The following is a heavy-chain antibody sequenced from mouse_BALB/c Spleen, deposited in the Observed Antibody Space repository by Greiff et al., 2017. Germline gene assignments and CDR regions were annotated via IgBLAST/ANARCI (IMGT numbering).Heavy chain of an antibody. Sequence: EVKLVESGPSLVKPSQTLSLTCSVTGDSITSGYWNWIRKFPGNKLEYMGYISYSGSTYYNPSLKSRISITRDTSKNQYYLQLNSVTTEDTATYYCARFPPYGNYFDYWGQGTTLTVSS. D-gene: IGHD2-1*01. J-gene: IGHJ2*01. CDR1: GDSITSGY. CDR3: ARFPPYGNYFDY. V-gene: IGHV3-8*02. CDR2: ISYSGST.